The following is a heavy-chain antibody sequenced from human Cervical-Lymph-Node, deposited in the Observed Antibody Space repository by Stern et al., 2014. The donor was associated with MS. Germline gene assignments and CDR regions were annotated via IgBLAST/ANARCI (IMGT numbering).Heavy chain of an antibody. V-gene: IGHV1-2*06. Sequence: VQLVQSGAEVKKPGASVKVSCKASGYTFTGYFMHWVRQAPGQGLEWMGRIHPHSGGTEYAQKFQGRVTMNRDTSIRTAYMAMSRLRSDDKAVYYCARSAIEIAAPGHFDYWGQGTLVTVSS. CDR2: IHPHSGGT. CDR3: ARSAIEIAAPGHFDY. CDR1: GYTFTGYF. J-gene: IGHJ4*02. D-gene: IGHD6-13*01.